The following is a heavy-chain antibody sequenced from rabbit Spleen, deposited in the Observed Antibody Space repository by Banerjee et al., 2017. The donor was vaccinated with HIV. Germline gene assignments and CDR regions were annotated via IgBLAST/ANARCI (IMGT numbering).Heavy chain of an antibody. CDR2: IYGGDGHST. Sequence: QSLEESGGDLVKPGASLTLTCTASGFSFSSDYYICWVRQAPGKGLEWIGCIYGGDGHSTAYASWAKGRFTIPKTSSTTVTLQMTSLTVADTATYFCAGRGSAYGYAYGLWGPGTLVTVS. J-gene: IGHJ4*01. CDR1: GFSFSSDYY. CDR3: AGRGSAYGYAYGL. V-gene: IGHV1S40*01. D-gene: IGHD6-1*01.